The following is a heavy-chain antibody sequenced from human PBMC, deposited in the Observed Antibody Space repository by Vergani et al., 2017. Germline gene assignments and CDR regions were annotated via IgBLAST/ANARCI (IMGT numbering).Heavy chain of an antibody. D-gene: IGHD3-16*01. CDR1: GFTFDDYG. J-gene: IGHJ6*02. Sequence: EVQLLESGGGLVQPGGSLRLSCAASGFTFDDYGMSWVRQAPGKGLEWVSSINWNGDSTGYADSVKGRFTVSRDNAKNSLHLQMNSLRAEDTALYYCVRDFILPGAGYYYYYGMDVWGQGTTVTVSS. CDR3: VRDFILPGAGYYYYYGMDV. CDR2: INWNGDST. V-gene: IGHV3-20*04.